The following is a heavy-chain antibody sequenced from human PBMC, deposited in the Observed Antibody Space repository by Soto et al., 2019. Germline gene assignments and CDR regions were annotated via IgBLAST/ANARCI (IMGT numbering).Heavy chain of an antibody. Sequence: GGSLRLSCTASGFTFISYGMHWVRQAPGKGLEWVAVIWYDGSNKYYADSVKGRFTISRDSSKNTVSLEMTSLRAEDTAVYYCAKGGRQWLVTSDFNYWGQGALVTVS. J-gene: IGHJ4*02. D-gene: IGHD6-19*01. V-gene: IGHV3-30*02. CDR2: IWYDGSNK. CDR1: GFTFISYG. CDR3: AKGGRQWLVTSDFNY.